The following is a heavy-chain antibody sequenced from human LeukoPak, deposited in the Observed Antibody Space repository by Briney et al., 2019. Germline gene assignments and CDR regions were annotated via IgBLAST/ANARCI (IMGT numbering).Heavy chain of an antibody. CDR1: GFTFSSYG. D-gene: IGHD1-26*01. Sequence: GGSLRLSCAASGFTFSSYGMHWVRQAPGKGLEWVAFIRYDGSNKYYADSVKGRFTISRDNSKNTLYLQMNSLRAEDTAVYYCAKDRGRELRVTLDYWGQGTLVTVSS. V-gene: IGHV3-30*02. J-gene: IGHJ4*02. CDR3: AKDRGRELRVTLDY. CDR2: IRYDGSNK.